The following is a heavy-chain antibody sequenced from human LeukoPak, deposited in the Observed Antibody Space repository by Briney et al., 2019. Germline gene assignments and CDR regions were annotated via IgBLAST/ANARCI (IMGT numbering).Heavy chain of an antibody. CDR1: GFTFSNYA. Sequence: GGPLRLSCAASGFTFSNYAMHWVRQAPGKGLEYVSAISSNGGSTYYANSVKGRFTISRDNSKNTLYLQMGSLRAEDMAVYYCAREGPGDYTPLDYWGQGTLVTVSS. J-gene: IGHJ4*02. D-gene: IGHD4-17*01. CDR3: AREGPGDYTPLDY. V-gene: IGHV3-64*01. CDR2: ISSNGGST.